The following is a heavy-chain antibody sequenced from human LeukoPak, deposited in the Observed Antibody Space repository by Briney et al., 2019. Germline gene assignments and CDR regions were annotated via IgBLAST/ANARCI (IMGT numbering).Heavy chain of an antibody. V-gene: IGHV3-7*04. CDR2: INQDGGGK. CDR3: ARVRTGTTNWFDP. CDR1: GFTFSSYW. J-gene: IGHJ5*02. D-gene: IGHD1-1*01. Sequence: PGGSLRLSCAASGFTFSSYWTSWVRQAPGKGLEWVATINQDGGGKYYVDSVKGRFTISRDNAKNSLHLQMSSLRAEDTAVYYCARVRTGTTNWFDPWGQGTLVTVSS.